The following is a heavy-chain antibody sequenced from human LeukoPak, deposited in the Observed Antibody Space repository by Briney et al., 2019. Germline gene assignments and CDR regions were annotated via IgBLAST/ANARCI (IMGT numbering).Heavy chain of an antibody. V-gene: IGHV1-2*02. Sequence: ASVKVSCKASGYTFTGYYIHWVRQAPGQGLEWMGWINPNSGGTNYAQKFQGRVTMTRDTSISTAYMELSRLRSDDTAVYYCASSPVEVRWDDYVWGSYRYTGIVYWGQGTLVTVSS. CDR1: GYTFTGYY. J-gene: IGHJ4*02. CDR2: INPNSGGT. D-gene: IGHD3-16*02. CDR3: ASSPVEVRWDDYVWGSYRYTGIVY.